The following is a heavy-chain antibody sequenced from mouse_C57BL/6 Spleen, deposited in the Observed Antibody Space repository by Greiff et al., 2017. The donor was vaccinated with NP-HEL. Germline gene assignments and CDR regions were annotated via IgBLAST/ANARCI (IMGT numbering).Heavy chain of an antibody. CDR3: AVYYGDDGYAMDY. V-gene: IGHV1-74*01. Sequence: QVQLQQSGAELVKPGASVKVSCKASGYTFTSYWMHWVKQRPGQGLEWIGRIHPSDSDTNYNQKFKGKATLTVDKSSSTADMQLSSLTSEDSAVYYCAVYYGDDGYAMDYWGQGTSVTVSS. J-gene: IGHJ4*01. CDR2: IHPSDSDT. D-gene: IGHD2-2*01. CDR1: GYTFTSYW.